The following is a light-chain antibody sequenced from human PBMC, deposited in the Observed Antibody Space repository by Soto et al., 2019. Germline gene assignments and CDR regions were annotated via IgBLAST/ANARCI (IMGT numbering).Light chain of an antibody. CDR1: QGISGA. CDR2: DAS. Sequence: AIQLTQSPPSLSASVGDRVTVTCRASQGISGAVAWYQHKPGKGPKLLIYDASSLESGVPSRFSGSGSGTDFTLTLSSLQPEDFATYYCQQFKSLPLTFGRGTKVELK. V-gene: IGKV1-13*02. CDR3: QQFKSLPLT. J-gene: IGKJ1*01.